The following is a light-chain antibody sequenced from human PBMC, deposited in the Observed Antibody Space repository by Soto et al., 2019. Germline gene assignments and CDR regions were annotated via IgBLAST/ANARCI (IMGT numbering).Light chain of an antibody. CDR2: GAS. Sequence: EIVMTQSPATLSVSPGERATLSCRASQSVSSNLAWYQQKPGQAPKLLIYGASIRATGIPDRFSGSGSGTDFSLTINRLEPEDFAVYFCQHYVNSPLTFGQGTKVDI. CDR3: QHYVNSPLT. V-gene: IGKV3D-15*02. CDR1: QSVSSN. J-gene: IGKJ1*01.